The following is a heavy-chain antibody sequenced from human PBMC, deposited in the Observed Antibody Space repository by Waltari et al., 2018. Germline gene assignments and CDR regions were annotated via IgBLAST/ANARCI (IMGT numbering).Heavy chain of an antibody. Sequence: QVQLVQSGAEVKKPGASVKVSCKASGYTFTSYAMHWVRQAPGQRLEWMGWINAGNGNTKYSQKFQGRCTSTRDTSASTAYMELSSLRSEDTAVYYCARASARGQQLGIDYWGQGTLVTVSS. J-gene: IGHJ4*02. CDR1: GYTFTSYA. CDR3: ARASARGQQLGIDY. V-gene: IGHV1-3*01. D-gene: IGHD6-13*01. CDR2: INAGNGNT.